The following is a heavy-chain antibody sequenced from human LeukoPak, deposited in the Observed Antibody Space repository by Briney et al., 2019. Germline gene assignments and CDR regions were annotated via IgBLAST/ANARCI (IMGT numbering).Heavy chain of an antibody. Sequence: GGSLRLSCAASGFTFDDYAMHWVRQAPGKGLEWASGISWNSGSIGYADSVKGRFTISRDNSKNTLYLQMNSLRAEDTAVYYCAKDRYYDSSGYPLIDYWGQGTLVTVSS. J-gene: IGHJ4*02. CDR1: GFTFDDYA. CDR3: AKDRYYDSSGYPLIDY. V-gene: IGHV3-9*01. CDR2: ISWNSGSI. D-gene: IGHD3-22*01.